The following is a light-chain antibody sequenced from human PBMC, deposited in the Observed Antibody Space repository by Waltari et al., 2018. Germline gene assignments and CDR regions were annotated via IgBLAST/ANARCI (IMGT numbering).Light chain of an antibody. V-gene: IGLV1-47*01. J-gene: IGLJ3*02. CDR3: AAWDDSLYVAL. Sequence: QSVLTQPPSASGTPGQSVNISCSGGSTNIGTNYVYWYQQLPGGAPNLLISKTNQRPSGVPDRFSGSKSGTSASLAISGLRSEDEADYYCAAWDDSLYVALFGGGTKLTVL. CDR2: KTN. CDR1: STNIGTNY.